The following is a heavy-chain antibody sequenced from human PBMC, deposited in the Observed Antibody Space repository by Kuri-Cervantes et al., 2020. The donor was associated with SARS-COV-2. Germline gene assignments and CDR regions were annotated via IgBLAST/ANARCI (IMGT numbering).Heavy chain of an antibody. J-gene: IGHJ4*02. Sequence: SETLSLTCTVSGGSISSSSYYWGWIRQPPGKGLEWIGSIYYSGSTYYNPSLKSRVTISVDTSKNQSSLKLSSVTAADTAVYYCARGGSTRSLDYWGQGTLVTVSS. V-gene: IGHV4-39*07. CDR2: IYYSGST. CDR1: GGSISSSSYY. D-gene: IGHD2-2*01. CDR3: ARGGSTRSLDY.